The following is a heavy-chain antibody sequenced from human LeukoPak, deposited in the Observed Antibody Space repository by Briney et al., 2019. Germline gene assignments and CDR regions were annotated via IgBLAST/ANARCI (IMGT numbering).Heavy chain of an antibody. J-gene: IGHJ5*02. V-gene: IGHV4-30-2*01. D-gene: IGHD2-2*01. CDR1: GGSISSGGYS. CDR2: IYHSGST. Sequence: PSQTLSLTCAVSGGSISSGGYSWSWIRQPRGKGQEWIGYIYHSGSTYYNPSLKSRVTISVDRSKNQFSLKLSSVTAADTAVYYCARGGSRYCSSTSCSNWFDPWGQGTLVTVSS. CDR3: ARGGSRYCSSTSCSNWFDP.